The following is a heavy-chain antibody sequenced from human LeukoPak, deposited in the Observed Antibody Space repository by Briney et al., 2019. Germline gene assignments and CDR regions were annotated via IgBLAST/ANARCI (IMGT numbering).Heavy chain of an antibody. Sequence: GESLKISCKGSGYSFTNYWIGWVRQMPGKGLEWMGIIYPGDSDTRYSPSFQGQVTISAAKSISTAYLQWSSLKASDTAMYYCARHHYDILTGYSTHFDYWGQGTLVTVSS. J-gene: IGHJ4*02. CDR3: ARHHYDILTGYSTHFDY. V-gene: IGHV5-51*01. CDR1: GYSFTNYW. D-gene: IGHD3-9*01. CDR2: IYPGDSDT.